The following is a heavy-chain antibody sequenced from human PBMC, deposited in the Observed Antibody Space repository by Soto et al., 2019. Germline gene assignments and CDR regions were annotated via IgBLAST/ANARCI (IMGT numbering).Heavy chain of an antibody. D-gene: IGHD6-19*01. J-gene: IGHJ5*02. Sequence: PGGSLRLSCAASGFTFSSYGMHWVRQAPGKGLEWVAVISYDGSNKYYADSVKGRFTISRDNSKNTLYLQMNSLRAEDTAVYYCARTRLAYSSGTNWFDPWGQGTLVTVSS. CDR2: ISYDGSNK. CDR3: ARTRLAYSSGTNWFDP. V-gene: IGHV3-30*03. CDR1: GFTFSSYG.